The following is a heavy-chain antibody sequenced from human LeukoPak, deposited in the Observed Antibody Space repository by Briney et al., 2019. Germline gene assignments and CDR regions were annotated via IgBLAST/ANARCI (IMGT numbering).Heavy chain of an antibody. CDR2: IIPIFGTA. J-gene: IGHJ4*02. V-gene: IGHV1-69*13. CDR1: GYTFTSYG. D-gene: IGHD5-24*01. CDR3: ASSLLSIRWLQPKYYFDY. Sequence: SVKVSCKASGYTFTSYGISWVRQAPGQGLEWMGGIIPIFGTANYAQKFQGRVTITADESTSTAYMELSSLRSEDTAVYYCASSLLSIRWLQPKYYFDYWGQGTLVTVSS.